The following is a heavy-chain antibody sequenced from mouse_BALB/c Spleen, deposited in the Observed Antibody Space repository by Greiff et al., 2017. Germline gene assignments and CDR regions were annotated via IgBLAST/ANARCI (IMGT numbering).Heavy chain of an antibody. V-gene: IGHV1S29*02. J-gene: IGHJ2*01. CDR2: IYPYNGGT. CDR1: GYTFTDYN. D-gene: IGHD1-1*01. Sequence: VQLQQSGPELVKPGASVKISCKASGYTFTDYNMHWVKQSHGKSLEWIGYIYPYNGGTGYNQKFKSKATLTVDNSSSTAYMELRSLTSEDSAVYYCARPHYYGSSPTLDYWGQGTTLTVSS. CDR3: ARPHYYGSSPTLDY.